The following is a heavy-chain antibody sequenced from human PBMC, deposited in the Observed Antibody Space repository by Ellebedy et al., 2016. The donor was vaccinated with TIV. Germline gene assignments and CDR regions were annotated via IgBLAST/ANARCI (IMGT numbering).Heavy chain of an antibody. CDR1: GFSFSSYA. CDR3: AKGSSISPRPKSFDP. CDR2: ISDSGNT. J-gene: IGHJ5*02. D-gene: IGHD6-6*01. Sequence: GESLKISCAASGFSFSSYAMSWVRQAPGKGLEWVSSISDSGNTYYADSVKGRFTISRDNSKNMLYLQMTSLRAEDTAVYYCAKGSSISPRPKSFDPWGQGTLVTVSS. V-gene: IGHV3-23*01.